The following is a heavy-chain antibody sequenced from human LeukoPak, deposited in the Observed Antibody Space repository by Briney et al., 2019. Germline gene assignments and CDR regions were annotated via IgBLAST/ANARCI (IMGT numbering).Heavy chain of an antibody. CDR1: GGSFSGYY. Sequence: SETLSLTCAVYGGSFSGYYWSWIRQPPGKGLEWIGEINHSGSTNYNPSLKGRVTISVDTSKNQFSLKLSSVTAADTAVYYCYLDSSGYYYSYWGQGTLVTVSS. D-gene: IGHD3-22*01. CDR2: INHSGST. J-gene: IGHJ4*02. CDR3: YLDSSGYYYSY. V-gene: IGHV4-34*01.